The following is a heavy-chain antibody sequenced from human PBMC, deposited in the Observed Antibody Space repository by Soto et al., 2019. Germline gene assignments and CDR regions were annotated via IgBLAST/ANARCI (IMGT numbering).Heavy chain of an antibody. CDR1: GFTFSSYS. V-gene: IGHV3-48*02. D-gene: IGHD3-10*01. J-gene: IGHJ6*02. CDR2: ISSSSSTI. Sequence: GSLSLSCAASGFTFSSYSMNWVRQAPGKGLEWVSYISSSSSTIYYADSVKGRFTISRDNAKNSLYLQMNSLRDEDTAVYYCATWGNYGSGSYLYYYYGMDVWGQGTTVTVSS. CDR3: ATWGNYGSGSYLYYYYGMDV.